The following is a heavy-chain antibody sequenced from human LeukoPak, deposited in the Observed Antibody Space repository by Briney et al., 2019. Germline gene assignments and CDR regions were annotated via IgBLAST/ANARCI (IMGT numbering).Heavy chain of an antibody. V-gene: IGHV1-2*06. Sequence: GASVKVSCKASGYTFTGYYMHWVRQVPGQGLEWMGRINPNSGGTNYAQKFQGRVTMTRDTSISTAYMELSRLRSDDTAVYYCARGVVYCGGDCYSIYYYGMDVWGQGTTVTVSS. J-gene: IGHJ6*02. CDR2: INPNSGGT. CDR1: GYTFTGYY. D-gene: IGHD2-21*02. CDR3: ARGVVYCGGDCYSIYYYGMDV.